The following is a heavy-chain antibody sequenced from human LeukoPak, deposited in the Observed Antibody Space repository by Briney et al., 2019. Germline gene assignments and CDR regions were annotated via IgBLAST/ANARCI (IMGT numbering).Heavy chain of an antibody. J-gene: IGHJ6*03. V-gene: IGHV4-38-2*02. Sequence: SETLSLTCTVSGYSISSGYYWGWIRQPPGKGLESIGSIYHSGSTYYNPSLKSRVTISVDTSKNQFSLKLSSVTAADTAVYYCARSHANYYYYYMDVWGKGTTVTVSS. CDR1: GYSISSGYY. CDR3: ARSHANYYYYYMDV. CDR2: IYHSGST.